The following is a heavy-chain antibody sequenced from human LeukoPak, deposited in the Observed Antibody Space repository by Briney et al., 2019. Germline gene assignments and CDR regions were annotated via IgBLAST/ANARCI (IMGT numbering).Heavy chain of an antibody. CDR1: GFVFSNYN. J-gene: IGHJ4*02. V-gene: IGHV3-21*01. CDR3: AREEEWYASGTYYKGFDS. D-gene: IGHD3-10*01. Sequence: GGSLRLSCAASGFVFSNYNMNWVRQAPGKGLEWVSCISTRSTYIYYADSVKGRFTISRDNAKNSLYLQMNSLRADDTAVYYCAREEEWYASGTYYKGFDSWGQGTLVTVSS. CDR2: ISTRSTYI.